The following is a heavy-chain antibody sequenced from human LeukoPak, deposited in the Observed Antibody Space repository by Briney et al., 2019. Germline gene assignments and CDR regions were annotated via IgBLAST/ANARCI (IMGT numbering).Heavy chain of an antibody. CDR2: IYCIGST. Sequence: PSGPLSLPCTVSGGLVRSSSYYWGWIRQARGKGRAWIGSIYCIGSTSYNPSRESRFSISVDTSKNQFSLKLSSVTAADTAVYYCASRNSSCWPYNWFDPWGQGTLVTVSS. CDR3: ASRNSSCWPYNWFDP. D-gene: IGHD6-19*01. V-gene: IGHV4-39*01. CDR1: GGLVRSSSYY. J-gene: IGHJ5*02.